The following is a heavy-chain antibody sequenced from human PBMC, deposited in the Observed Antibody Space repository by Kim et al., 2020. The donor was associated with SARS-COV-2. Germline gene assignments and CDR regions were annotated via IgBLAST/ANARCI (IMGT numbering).Heavy chain of an antibody. V-gene: IGHV1-46*01. CDR2: INPSGGST. D-gene: IGHD4-17*01. CDR1: GYTFTSYY. CDR3: ARKNTVTGAFDI. Sequence: PVKVSRKASGYTFTSYYMHWVRQAPGQGLEWMGIINPSGGSTSYAQKFQGRVTMTRDTSTSTVYMELSSLRSEDTAVYYCARKNTVTGAFDIWGQGTMVTVSS. J-gene: IGHJ3*02.